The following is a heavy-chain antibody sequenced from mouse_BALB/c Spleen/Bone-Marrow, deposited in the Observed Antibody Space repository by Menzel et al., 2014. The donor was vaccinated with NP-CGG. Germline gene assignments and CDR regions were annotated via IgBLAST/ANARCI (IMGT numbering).Heavy chain of an antibody. D-gene: IGHD1-2*01. J-gene: IGHJ3*01. CDR3: AKNYYYGYVAY. CDR2: INPDSSTI. V-gene: IGHV4-1*02. Sequence: EVKLVESGGGLVQPGGSLKLSCAASGFDLSRYWMTWVRQAPGKGLEWIGEINPDSSTINYTPSLKDKFITSRDNAQNTLYLQMSKVRSEDTALYYCAKNYYYGYVAYWGQGTLVTGSA. CDR1: GFDLSRYW.